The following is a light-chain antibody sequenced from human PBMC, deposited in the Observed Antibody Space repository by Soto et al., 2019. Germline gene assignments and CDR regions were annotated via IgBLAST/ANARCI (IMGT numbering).Light chain of an antibody. CDR3: QQRSNWPPIT. J-gene: IGKJ5*01. Sequence: IVMTQSPATLSVSPGERVTISCRASQSVTNTLAWYQHKPGQAPRLLISYASRGATGIPSRFSGSGSGTDFTLTINSLEPEDFAVYYCQQRSNWPPITFGQGTRLEIK. CDR2: YAS. V-gene: IGKV3-11*01. CDR1: QSVTNT.